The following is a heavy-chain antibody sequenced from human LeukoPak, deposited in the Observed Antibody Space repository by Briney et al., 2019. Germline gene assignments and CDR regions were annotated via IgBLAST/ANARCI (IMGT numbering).Heavy chain of an antibody. CDR3: AKCSTSAYTTGWCNWIDP. D-gene: IGHD6-19*01. CDR2: TVSRGTT. Sequence: GGSLRLSCVASGFTFTSDAMNWVRQAPGKGLEWVSSTVSRGTTQYADSVKGRFTVSRDTSKNTLYLQTNSLRADDTAVYYCAKCSTSAYTTGWCNWIDPWGQGTLVTVSS. J-gene: IGHJ5*02. CDR1: GFTFTSDA. V-gene: IGHV3-23*01.